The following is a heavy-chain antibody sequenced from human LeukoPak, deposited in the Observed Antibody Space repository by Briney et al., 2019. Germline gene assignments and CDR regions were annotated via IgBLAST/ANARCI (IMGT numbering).Heavy chain of an antibody. V-gene: IGHV4-59*02. D-gene: IGHD2-21*02. J-gene: IGHJ3*02. CDR1: GFTVSSNY. Sequence: SGGSLRLSCAASGFTVSSNYMSWIRQPPGKGLEWIGYIYYSGSTNYNPSLKSRVTILVDTSKNQVSLKLSSVTAADTAVYFCARTVHIVVVTAIDAFDIWGQGTMVTVSS. CDR3: ARTVHIVVVTAIDAFDI. CDR2: IYYSGST.